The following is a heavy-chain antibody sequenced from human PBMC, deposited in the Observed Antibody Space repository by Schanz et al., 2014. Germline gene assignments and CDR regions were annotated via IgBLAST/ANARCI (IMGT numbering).Heavy chain of an antibody. J-gene: IGHJ3*02. V-gene: IGHV1-18*01. D-gene: IGHD3-9*01. CDR1: GYIFGSHG. CDR2: INAHTGNT. CDR3: ASVHIASYHDNSPSAFDI. Sequence: QLMQSGSEVRKPGASVKVSCKASGYIFGSHGMTWVRQAPGQGPELMGWINAHTGNTQYAQKFQRRVNMTINTVTTTLRLKLTRLRTDDTAIYCSASVHIASYHDNSPSAFDIWGQGTRVTVSS.